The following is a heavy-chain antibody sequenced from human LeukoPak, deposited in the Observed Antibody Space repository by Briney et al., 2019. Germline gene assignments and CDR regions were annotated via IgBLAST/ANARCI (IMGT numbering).Heavy chain of an antibody. V-gene: IGHV4-59*01. Sequence: SETLSLTCTVSGGSISSYYWSWIRQPPGKGLEWIGYIYYSGSTNYNPSLKSRVTISVDTSKNQFSLKLSSVTAADTAVYYCARIPQGPYYDFWSGYYTHFDYWGQGTLVTVSS. J-gene: IGHJ4*02. CDR1: GGSISSYY. D-gene: IGHD3-3*01. CDR3: ARIPQGPYYDFWSGYYTHFDY. CDR2: IYYSGST.